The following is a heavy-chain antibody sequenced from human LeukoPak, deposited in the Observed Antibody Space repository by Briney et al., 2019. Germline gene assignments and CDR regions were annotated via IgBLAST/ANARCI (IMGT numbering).Heavy chain of an antibody. D-gene: IGHD4-17*01. Sequence: GASVKVSCKASGYTFTGYYMHWVRQAPGQGLEWMGWINPNSGGTSYAQKFQGRVTMTRDMSTSTVYMELSSLRSEDTAVYYCARGHADYAKLDYWGQGTLVTVSS. CDR2: INPNSGGT. CDR3: ARGHADYAKLDY. J-gene: IGHJ4*02. CDR1: GYTFTGYY. V-gene: IGHV1-2*02.